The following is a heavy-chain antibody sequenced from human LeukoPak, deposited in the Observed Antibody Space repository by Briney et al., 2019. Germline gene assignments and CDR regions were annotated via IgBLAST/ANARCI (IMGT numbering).Heavy chain of an antibody. V-gene: IGHV3-7*03. CDR3: ARSLRAAWLVHDY. D-gene: IGHD6-19*01. CDR2: IKQDASQR. J-gene: IGHJ4*02. Sequence: GGSLRLSCAASGFPFSNHAMSWVRQAPGKGLEWVANIKQDASQRHYVDSVKGRFTISRDNVKSILYLQMNSLNVEDTAVYYCARSLRAAWLVHDYWGQGTLVSVFS. CDR1: GFPFSNHA.